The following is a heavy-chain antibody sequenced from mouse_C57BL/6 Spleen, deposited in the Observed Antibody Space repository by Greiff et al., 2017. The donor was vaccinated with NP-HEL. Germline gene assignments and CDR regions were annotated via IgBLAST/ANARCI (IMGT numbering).Heavy chain of an antibody. CDR1: GYTFTSYW. Sequence: VQLQQPGAELVRPGSSVKLSCKASGYTFTSYWMHWVKQRPIQGLEWIGNIDPSDSDTHYNQKFKDKATLTVDKSSSTAYMQLSSLTSEDSAVYYGARMGREGYWGQGTTLTVSS. CDR3: ARMGREGY. V-gene: IGHV1-52*01. D-gene: IGHD4-1*01. J-gene: IGHJ2*01. CDR2: IDPSDSDT.